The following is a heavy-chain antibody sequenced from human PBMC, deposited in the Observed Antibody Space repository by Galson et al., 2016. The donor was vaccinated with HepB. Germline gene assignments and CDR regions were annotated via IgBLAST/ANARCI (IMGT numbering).Heavy chain of an antibody. J-gene: IGHJ4*02. Sequence: LSLTCNVSGGSISSYFWSWIRQPPGKGLEWIGYIYKSGSADYSPPLKSRVTVSLDTSKNQVSLRLRSVTAADTAVYYCARGVTGTPYFDFWGQGALVTVSS. D-gene: IGHD2-21*02. CDR1: GGSISSYF. CDR2: IYKSGSA. CDR3: ARGVTGTPYFDF. V-gene: IGHV4-59*01.